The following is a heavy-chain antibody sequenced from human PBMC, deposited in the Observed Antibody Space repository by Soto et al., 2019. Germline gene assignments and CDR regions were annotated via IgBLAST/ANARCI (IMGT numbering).Heavy chain of an antibody. CDR1: GGMLYSSA. CDR3: SFAPNRTYQLTRN. D-gene: IGHD2-2*01. CDR2: IVPMNGSP. J-gene: IGHJ4*02. Sequence: SVKGSWKGSGGMLYSSAIGWVRQAAGQGLEWMGGIVPMNGSPKYAQEFLGRLTISADASATTAYMDLSGHKSEDTAVYYCSFAPNRTYQLTRNWGRGTQFTVSS. V-gene: IGHV1-69*01.